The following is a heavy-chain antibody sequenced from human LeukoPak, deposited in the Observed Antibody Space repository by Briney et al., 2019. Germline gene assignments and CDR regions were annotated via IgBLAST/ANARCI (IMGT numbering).Heavy chain of an antibody. Sequence: SVKVSCKASGGTFSSYGISWVRQAPGQGLEWMGGIIPIFGTANYAQKFQGRVTITADESTSTAYMELSSLRSEDTAVYYCAREGRDGLQFYYWGQGTLVTVSS. CDR3: AREGRDGLQFYY. D-gene: IGHD5-24*01. CDR1: GGTFSSYG. CDR2: IIPIFGTA. J-gene: IGHJ4*02. V-gene: IGHV1-69*13.